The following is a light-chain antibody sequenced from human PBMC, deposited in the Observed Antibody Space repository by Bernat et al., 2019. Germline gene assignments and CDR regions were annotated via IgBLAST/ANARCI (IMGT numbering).Light chain of an antibody. V-gene: IGKV3-20*01. J-gene: IGKJ2*01. CDR2: GTS. CDR1: QSVSSSY. CDR3: QLYGNSPPAYT. Sequence: EIVLTQSPGTLSLSPGETATLSCRASQSVSSSYLAWYQQKPGQAPRLLIYGTSSRATGIPDRFSGSVSGTDFTLTISRLEPEDFAVYYCQLYGNSPPAYTFGQRTKLEI.